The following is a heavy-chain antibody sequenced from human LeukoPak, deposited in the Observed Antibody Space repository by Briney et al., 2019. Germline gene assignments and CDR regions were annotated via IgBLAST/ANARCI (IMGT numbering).Heavy chain of an antibody. J-gene: IGHJ4*02. CDR3: ARDSGYYYDSSGPMFDY. V-gene: IGHV4-59*01. CDR2: IYYSGST. Sequence: KPSETLSLTCTVSGGSISSYYWSWIRQPPGKGLEWIGYIYYSGSTNYNPSLKSRVTISVDTSKNQFSLKLSSVTVADTAVYYCARDSGYYYDSSGPMFDYWGQGTLVTVSS. D-gene: IGHD3-22*01. CDR1: GGSISSYY.